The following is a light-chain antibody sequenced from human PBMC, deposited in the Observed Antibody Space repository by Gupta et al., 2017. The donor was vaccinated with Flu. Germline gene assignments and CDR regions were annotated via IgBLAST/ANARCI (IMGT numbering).Light chain of an antibody. J-gene: IGLJ2*01. Sequence: QSALTKPASVSGSPGRSLPISCPGPSSDIGSYNYVSWYQQHPGQAPKLLIYGVTNRPSGVSNRFSASKSGDTASLTISGLQAEDEADYYCSSCISSSTLVFGGGTKLTVL. CDR3: SSCISSSTLV. V-gene: IGLV2-14*01. CDR2: GVT. CDR1: SSDIGSYNY.